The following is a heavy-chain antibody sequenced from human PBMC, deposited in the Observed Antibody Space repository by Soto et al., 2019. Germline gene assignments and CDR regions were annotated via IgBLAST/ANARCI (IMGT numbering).Heavy chain of an antibody. J-gene: IGHJ6*02. CDR1: GGSFSGYY. Sequence: SETLSLTCAVYGGSFSGYYWSCIRQPPGKGLEWIGEINHSGSTNYNPSLTSRVTISVDTSENQFSLKVNSVTAADTAVYYCARALIQLWPHYYYGMDVWGQGTTVTVSS. CDR2: INHSGST. CDR3: ARALIQLWPHYYYGMDV. D-gene: IGHD5-18*01. V-gene: IGHV4-34*01.